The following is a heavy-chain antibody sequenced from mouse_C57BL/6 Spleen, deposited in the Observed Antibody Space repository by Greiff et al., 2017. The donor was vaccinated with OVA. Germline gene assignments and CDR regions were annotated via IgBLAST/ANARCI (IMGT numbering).Heavy chain of an antibody. Sequence: QVQLQQSGAELVKPGASVKMSCKASGYTFTTYPIEWMKQNHGKSLEWIGNFHPYNDDTKYNEQFKGKATLTVEKSSSTVYLELSRLTSDDAAVDYYARANYGSSYWDFDDWGKGTTVTVSS. D-gene: IGHD1-1*01. J-gene: IGHJ1*03. V-gene: IGHV1-47*01. CDR3: ARANYGSSYWDFDD. CDR1: GYTFTTYP. CDR2: FHPYNDDT.